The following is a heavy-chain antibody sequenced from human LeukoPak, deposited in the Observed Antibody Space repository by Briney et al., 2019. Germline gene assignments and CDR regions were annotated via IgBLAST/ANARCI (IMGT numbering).Heavy chain of an antibody. D-gene: IGHD3-22*01. Sequence: SETLSLTCTVSGGSISSSSYYWGWIRQPPGKGLEWIGSIYYSGSTYYNPSLKSRVTISVDTSKNQFSLKLSSVTAADTAVYYCASGATYYYDSSGYYRPDPFDYWGQGTLVTVSS. J-gene: IGHJ4*02. V-gene: IGHV4-39*07. CDR2: IYYSGST. CDR3: ASGATYYYDSSGYYRPDPFDY. CDR1: GGSISSSSYY.